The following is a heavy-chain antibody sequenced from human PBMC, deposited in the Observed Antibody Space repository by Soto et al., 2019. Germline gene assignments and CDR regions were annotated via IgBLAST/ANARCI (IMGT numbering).Heavy chain of an antibody. D-gene: IGHD3-16*01. CDR2: ISYDGSNK. V-gene: IGHV3-30*18. CDR1: GFTFSSYG. Sequence: GGSLRLSCAASGFTFSSYGMHWVRQAPGKGLEWVAVISYDGSNKYYADSVKGRFTISRDNSKNTLYLQMNSLRAEDTAVYYCAKEGSKRALVLIPHNWFDPWGQGTLVTVSS. CDR3: AKEGSKRALVLIPHNWFDP. J-gene: IGHJ5*02.